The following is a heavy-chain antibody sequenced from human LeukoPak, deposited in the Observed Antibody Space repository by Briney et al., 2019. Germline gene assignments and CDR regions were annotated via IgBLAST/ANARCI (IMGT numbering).Heavy chain of an antibody. D-gene: IGHD3-10*01. CDR3: AKSRGGFGELYPFDP. Sequence: GGSLRLSCAASGFTFSSYAMSWVRQAPGKGLEWVSTISGSGGDIYCADSVKGRFTISRDNSKNTLYLQMNSLRAEDTAVYYCAKSRGGFGELYPFDPWGQGTLVTVSS. CDR1: GFTFSSYA. J-gene: IGHJ5*02. CDR2: ISGSGGDI. V-gene: IGHV3-23*01.